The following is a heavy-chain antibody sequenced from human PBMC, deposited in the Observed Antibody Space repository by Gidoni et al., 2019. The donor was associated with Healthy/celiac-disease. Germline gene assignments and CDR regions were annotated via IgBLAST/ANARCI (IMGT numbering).Heavy chain of an antibody. Sequence: EVQLLESGGGLVQPGGSLRLSCAASGFTVSSYAMPGVRQAPGEGLEWVSGVSGSGGSTYYADSVKGRFTIARDNSKNTLYLQMNSLRAEDTAVYYCAKVKYSSNWYIIDYWGQGTLVTVSS. CDR3: AKVKYSSNWYIIDY. V-gene: IGHV3-23*01. J-gene: IGHJ4*02. D-gene: IGHD6-13*01. CDR1: GFTVSSYA. CDR2: VSGSGGST.